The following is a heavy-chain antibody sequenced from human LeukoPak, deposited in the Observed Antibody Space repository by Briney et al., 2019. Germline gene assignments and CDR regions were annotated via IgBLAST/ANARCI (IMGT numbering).Heavy chain of an antibody. J-gene: IGHJ4*02. CDR2: IIPMFDTA. CDR1: GGTFSSDG. D-gene: IGHD2-2*01. V-gene: IGHV1-69*13. CDR3: AREGSGGYCSSTSCSDRDY. Sequence: GASVNVSCKASGGTFSSDGISWVRQAPGQGLEWMGWIIPMFDTADNAQKFQGRVTITADESTSTACMELSSLRSEDTAVYYCAREGSGGYCSSTSCSDRDYWGQGTLVTVSS.